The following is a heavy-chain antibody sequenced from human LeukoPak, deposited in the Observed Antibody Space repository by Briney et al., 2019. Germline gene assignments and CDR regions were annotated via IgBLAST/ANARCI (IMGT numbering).Heavy chain of an antibody. CDR2: ISGSGGST. D-gene: IGHD6-19*01. V-gene: IGHV3-23*01. CDR3: ATSGWYEYNFDY. CDR1: GFTFSSYA. J-gene: IGHJ4*02. Sequence: GGSLRLSCAASGFTFSSYAMSWVRQAPGKGLEWVSAISGSGGSTYYADSVKGRFTISGDNSKNTLYLQMNSLRAEDTAVYYCATSGWYEYNFDYWGQGTLVTVSS.